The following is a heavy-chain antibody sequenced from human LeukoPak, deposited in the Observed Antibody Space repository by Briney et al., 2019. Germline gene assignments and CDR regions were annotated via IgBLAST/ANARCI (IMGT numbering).Heavy chain of an antibody. CDR3: ARRPPAGGADWFDP. V-gene: IGHV4-39*01. J-gene: IGHJ5*02. D-gene: IGHD2-8*02. Sequence: SETLSLTCSVSGDSISSNTYCWGWIRQPPGKGLEWIATICYSGAYYNPSLKSRLTKSIDTSSNQFSLNLNSVTAADTAVYYCARRPPAGGADWFDPWGQGTLVTVSS. CDR1: GDSISSNTYC. CDR2: ICYSGA.